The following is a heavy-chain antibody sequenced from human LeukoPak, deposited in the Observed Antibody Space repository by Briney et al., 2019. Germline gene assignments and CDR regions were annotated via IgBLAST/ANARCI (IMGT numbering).Heavy chain of an antibody. CDR2: INHSGST. J-gene: IGHJ4*02. CDR3: ARRQWLGALDY. Sequence: PSETLSLTCAVYGGSFSGYYWSWIRQPPGKGLEWIGEINHSGSTNYNPSLKSRVTISVDTSKNQFSLKLSSVTAADTAVYYCARRQWLGALDYWGQGTLVTVSS. V-gene: IGHV4-34*01. D-gene: IGHD6-19*01. CDR1: GGSFSGYY.